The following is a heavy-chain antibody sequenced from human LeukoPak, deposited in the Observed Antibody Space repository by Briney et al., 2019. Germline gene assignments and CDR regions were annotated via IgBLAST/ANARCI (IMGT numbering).Heavy chain of an antibody. CDR2: MNPNSGNT. CDR1: GYTFTDYY. D-gene: IGHD6-19*01. CDR3: AREVPDSGWAAYHYYYIDV. J-gene: IGHJ6*03. V-gene: IGHV1-8*02. Sequence: ASVKVSCKASGYTFTDYYIHWVRQAPGQGLEWMGWMNPNSGNTGYAQKFQGRVTMTRNTSISTAYMELSGLRSEDTAVYYCAREVPDSGWAAYHYYYIDVWGKGTTVTISS.